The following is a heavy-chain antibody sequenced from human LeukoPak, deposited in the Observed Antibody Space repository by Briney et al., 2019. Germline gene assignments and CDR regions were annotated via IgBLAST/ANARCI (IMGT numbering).Heavy chain of an antibody. J-gene: IGHJ4*02. CDR2: ISYDGSNK. CDR1: GFTFSSYA. D-gene: IGHD5-18*01. V-gene: IGHV3-30-3*01. Sequence: PGGSLRLSCAASGFTFSSYAMHWVCQAPGKGLEWVAVISYDGSNKYYADSVKGRFTISRDNSKNTLYLQMNSLRAEDTAVYYCARGRYSYGLGYFDYWGQGTLVTVSS. CDR3: ARGRYSYGLGYFDY.